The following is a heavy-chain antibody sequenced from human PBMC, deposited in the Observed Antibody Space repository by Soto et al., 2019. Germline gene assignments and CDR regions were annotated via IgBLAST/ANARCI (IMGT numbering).Heavy chain of an antibody. CDR1: GYSFTSYW. CDR2: IDPSDSYT. Sequence: GESLKISCKGSGYSFTSYWIGWVRQMPGKGLEWMGRIDPSDSYTNYSPSFQGHVTISADKSISTAYLQWSSLKASDTAMYYCAIVNYYGSGSYYKFPYYYYYYGMDVWGQGTTVTVSS. D-gene: IGHD3-10*01. J-gene: IGHJ6*02. V-gene: IGHV5-10-1*01. CDR3: AIVNYYGSGSYYKFPYYYYYYGMDV.